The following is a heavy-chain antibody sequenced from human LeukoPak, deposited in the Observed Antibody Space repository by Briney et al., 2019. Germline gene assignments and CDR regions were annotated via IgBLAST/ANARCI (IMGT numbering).Heavy chain of an antibody. J-gene: IGHJ6*02. Sequence: GASLKVSCKASGYTFTGYYMHWVRQAPGQGLEWMGGINLNSGGTNYAQKFQGRVTMARDTSISTAYMELSRLRSDDTAVYYCARAPTIITMVRGVILYYYYGMDVWGQGTTVTVSS. CDR2: INLNSGGT. D-gene: IGHD3-10*01. CDR1: GYTFTGYY. V-gene: IGHV1-2*02. CDR3: ARAPTIITMVRGVILYYYYGMDV.